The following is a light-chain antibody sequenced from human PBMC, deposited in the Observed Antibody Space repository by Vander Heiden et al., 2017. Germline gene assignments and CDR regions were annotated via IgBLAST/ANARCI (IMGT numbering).Light chain of an antibody. V-gene: IGKV3-20*01. CDR2: TAS. CDR3: QQYISSPWT. Sequence: EIVLTQSPGTLSLSPGERATLPCRASQSVNRNYLAWFQQKPGQAPRLLIYTASSRATGIPDRFSGRGSGTDFTLTISRLEPDDFAVYYCQQYISSPWTFGQGTKVEIK. CDR1: QSVNRNY. J-gene: IGKJ1*01.